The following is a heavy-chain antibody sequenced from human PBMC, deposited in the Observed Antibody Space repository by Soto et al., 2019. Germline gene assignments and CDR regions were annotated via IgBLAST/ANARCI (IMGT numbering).Heavy chain of an antibody. Sequence: PSETLSLTCTVSGGSISSSSYYWGWIRQPPGKGLEWIGSIYYSGSTYYNPSLKSRVTISVDTSKNQFSLKLSSVTAADKAVYYCATNYAYYYYYGMDVWGQGTTVTAP. J-gene: IGHJ6*02. D-gene: IGHD4-4*01. CDR2: IYYSGST. CDR3: ATNYAYYYYYGMDV. V-gene: IGHV4-39*01. CDR1: GGSISSSSYY.